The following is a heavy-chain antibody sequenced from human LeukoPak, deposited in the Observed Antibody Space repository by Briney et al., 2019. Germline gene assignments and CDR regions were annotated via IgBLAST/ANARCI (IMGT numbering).Heavy chain of an antibody. CDR1: GRSFSNYT. J-gene: IGHJ4*02. CDR2: IIPIFGTA. CDR3: ARLSCSGGTCYSSRGNFDY. Sequence: SVKVSCKASGRSFSNYTISWLRQTPGQGLEWMGGIIPIFGTANYAQNFQGRVTITADKFTSTAYMELSSLRSEDTAVYYCARLSCSGGTCYSSRGNFDYWGQGPLASVSS. V-gene: IGHV1-69*06. D-gene: IGHD2-15*01.